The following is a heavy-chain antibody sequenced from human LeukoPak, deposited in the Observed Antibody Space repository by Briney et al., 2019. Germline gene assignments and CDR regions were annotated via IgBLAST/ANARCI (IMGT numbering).Heavy chain of an antibody. CDR2: INPGGSST. Sequence: GGSLRLSCAASGFTFSSYWMHWVRQVPGKGLVWVSRINPGGSSTTYADSVKGRFTISRDNAKNTLYLQMDTLRAEDTGVYYCARSNQADDYWGQGTLVTVSS. D-gene: IGHD1-14*01. CDR3: ARSNQADDY. V-gene: IGHV3-74*01. CDR1: GFTFSSYW. J-gene: IGHJ4*02.